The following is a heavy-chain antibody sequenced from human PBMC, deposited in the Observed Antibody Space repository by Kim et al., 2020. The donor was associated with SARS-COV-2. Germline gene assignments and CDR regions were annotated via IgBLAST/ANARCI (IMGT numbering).Heavy chain of an antibody. CDR2: IWYDGSNK. Sequence: GGSLRLSCAASGFTFSSYGMHWVRQAPGKGLEWVAVIWYDGSNKYYADSVKGRFTISRDNSKNTLYLQMNSLRAEDTAVYYCARDDLTTVVTGGMDVWGQGTTVTVSS. CDR1: GFTFSSYG. D-gene: IGHD4-17*01. J-gene: IGHJ6*02. CDR3: ARDDLTTVVTGGMDV. V-gene: IGHV3-33*01.